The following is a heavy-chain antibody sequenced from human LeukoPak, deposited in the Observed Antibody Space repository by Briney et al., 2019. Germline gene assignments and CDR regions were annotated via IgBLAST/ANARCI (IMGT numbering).Heavy chain of an antibody. CDR3: ARMFFLDIVVVVAATDDAFDI. CDR1: GFTFTTYW. V-gene: IGHV3-7*01. CDR2: IKADGSEK. J-gene: IGHJ3*02. Sequence: GGSLRLSCAASGFTFTTYWMTWVRQAPGKGLEWVATIKADGSEKYYVDSVKGRFTISRDNSKNTLYLQMNSLRAEDTAVYYCARMFFLDIVVVVAATDDAFDIWGQGTMVTVSS. D-gene: IGHD2-15*01.